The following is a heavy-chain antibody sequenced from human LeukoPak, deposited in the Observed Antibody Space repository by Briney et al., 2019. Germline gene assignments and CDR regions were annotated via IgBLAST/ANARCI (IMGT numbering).Heavy chain of an antibody. CDR2: ISAYNGNT. Sequence: ASVKVSCKASGYTFTSYGISWVRQAPGQGLEWMGWISAYNGNTNYAQKLQGRVTVTTDTSTSTAYMELRSLRSDGTAVYYCARARAYCGGDCYSDYWGQGTLVTVSS. V-gene: IGHV1-18*01. J-gene: IGHJ4*02. CDR1: GYTFTSYG. CDR3: ARARAYCGGDCYSDY. D-gene: IGHD2-21*02.